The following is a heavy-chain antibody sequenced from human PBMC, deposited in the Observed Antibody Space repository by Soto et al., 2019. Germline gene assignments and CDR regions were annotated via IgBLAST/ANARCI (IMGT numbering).Heavy chain of an antibody. Sequence: LRLSCAASGFTFSSYAMHWVRQAPGKGLEWVAVISYDGSNKYYADSVKGRFIISRDNFKNMLYLQMNSLRAEDTAVYYCASFLDTAMLTGFDYWGQGTLVTVSS. CDR2: ISYDGSNK. CDR3: ASFLDTAMLTGFDY. CDR1: GFTFSSYA. V-gene: IGHV3-30-3*01. D-gene: IGHD5-18*01. J-gene: IGHJ4*02.